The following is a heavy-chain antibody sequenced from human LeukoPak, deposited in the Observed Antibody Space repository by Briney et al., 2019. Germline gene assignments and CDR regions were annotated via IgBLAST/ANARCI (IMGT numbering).Heavy chain of an antibody. D-gene: IGHD4-17*01. J-gene: IGHJ3*02. CDR2: INAHGSST. Sequence: PGGSLRLSCAASGLTFSSYWMHWVRQAPGKGPVWVSRINAHGSSTNYADSVKGRFTISRDNAKNMVYLQMNSLSAEDTAMYYCTFSSYGDHIGVDAFDMWGQGTMVTVSS. V-gene: IGHV3-74*01. CDR1: GLTFSSYW. CDR3: TFSSYGDHIGVDAFDM.